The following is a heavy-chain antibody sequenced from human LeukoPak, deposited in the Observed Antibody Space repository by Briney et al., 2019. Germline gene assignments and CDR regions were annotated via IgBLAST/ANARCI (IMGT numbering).Heavy chain of an antibody. Sequence: GGSQRLSCAASGFTFRNYWMHWVRQTPGKGLVWVSHINNDESGTSYADSVKGRFTITRDNAKNTLFLQMNSLRAEDTAVYYCARDGILGSHDCWGQGTLVTVSS. V-gene: IGHV3-74*01. CDR2: INNDESGT. CDR3: ARDGILGSHDC. CDR1: GFTFRNYW. J-gene: IGHJ4*02. D-gene: IGHD3-3*02.